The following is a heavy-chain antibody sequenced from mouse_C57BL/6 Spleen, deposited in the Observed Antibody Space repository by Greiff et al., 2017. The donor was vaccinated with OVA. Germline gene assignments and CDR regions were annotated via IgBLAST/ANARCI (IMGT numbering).Heavy chain of an antibody. Sequence: VQLQQSVAELVRPGASVKLSCTASGFNIKNTYMHWVKQRPEQGLEWIGRIDPANGNTKYAPKFQGKATITGDTSSNTAYLQLSSLTSEDTAIYYGAGYYGSSYPAWFAYWGQGTLVTVSA. V-gene: IGHV14-3*01. CDR3: AGYYGSSYPAWFAY. CDR2: IDPANGNT. J-gene: IGHJ3*01. CDR1: GFNIKNTY. D-gene: IGHD1-1*01.